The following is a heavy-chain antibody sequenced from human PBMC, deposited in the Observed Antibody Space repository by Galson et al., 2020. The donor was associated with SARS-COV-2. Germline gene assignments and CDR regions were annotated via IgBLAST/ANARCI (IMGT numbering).Heavy chain of an antibody. Sequence: KIGESLKISCKGSGYSFTSYWIGWVRQMPGKGLEWMGIIYPGDSDTRYSPSFQGRVTISADKSISTAYLQWSSLKASDTAMYYCARRLMHLYGDANDAFDIWGQGTMVTVSS. CDR2: IYPGDSDT. D-gene: IGHD4-17*01. J-gene: IGHJ3*02. V-gene: IGHV5-51*01. CDR3: ARRLMHLYGDANDAFDI. CDR1: GYSFTSYW.